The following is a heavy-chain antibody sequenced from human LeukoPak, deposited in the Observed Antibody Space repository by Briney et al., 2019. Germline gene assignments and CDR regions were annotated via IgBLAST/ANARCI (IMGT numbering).Heavy chain of an antibody. J-gene: IGHJ6*03. CDR1: GGSISSYY. CDR2: IYTSGST. Sequence: SETLSLTCTVSGGSISSYYWSWIRQPAGKGLEWIGRIYTSGSTNYNPSLKSRVTMSVDTSKNQFSLKLSSVTAADTAVYYCARGQDYGDYGYYYYMDVWGKGTTVTVSS. CDR3: ARGQDYGDYGYYYYMDV. D-gene: IGHD4-17*01. V-gene: IGHV4-4*07.